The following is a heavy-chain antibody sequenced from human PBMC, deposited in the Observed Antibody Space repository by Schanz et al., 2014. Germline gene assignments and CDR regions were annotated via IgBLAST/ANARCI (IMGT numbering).Heavy chain of an antibody. CDR3: YGMDV. CDR1: GGSISSNY. V-gene: IGHV4-59*12. Sequence: QVQLQESGPGLVKPSETLSLTCTVSGGSISSNYWSWIRQPPGKGLEWIGYLYYSGSTNYNPSLKSRVTISVATSKTQSPLRLTSVTAADTAVYYCYGMDVWGQGTTVTVSS. CDR2: LYYSGST. J-gene: IGHJ6*02.